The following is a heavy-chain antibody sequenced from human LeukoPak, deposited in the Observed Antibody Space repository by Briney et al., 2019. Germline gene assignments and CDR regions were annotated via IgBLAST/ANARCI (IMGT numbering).Heavy chain of an antibody. V-gene: IGHV1-69*13. Sequence: ASVKVSCKASGGTFSSYSISWVRQAPGQGLEWMGGIIPIFDTADYAQKFQGRVTITADESTSTACMELSSLRSEDTAVFYCARISLGAIWGYYYGMDVWGQGTTVTVSS. CDR1: GGTFSSYS. CDR3: ARISLGAIWGYYYGMDV. CDR2: IIPIFDTA. J-gene: IGHJ6*02. D-gene: IGHD1-26*01.